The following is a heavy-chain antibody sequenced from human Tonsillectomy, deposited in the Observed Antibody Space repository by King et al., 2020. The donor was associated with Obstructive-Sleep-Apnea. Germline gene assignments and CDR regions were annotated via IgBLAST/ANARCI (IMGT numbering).Heavy chain of an antibody. CDR1: GFTVSSNY. CDR3: ARDQTIVGATRAEYFHH. CDR2: IYSGGST. Sequence: VQLVESGGGLVQPGGSLRLSCAASGFTVSSNYMSWVRQAPGKGLEWVSVIYSGGSTYYADSVKGRFTISRDNSKNTLYLQMNSLSAEDTAVYYCARDQTIVGATRAEYFHHWGQGTLVTVSS. J-gene: IGHJ1*01. D-gene: IGHD1-26*01. V-gene: IGHV3-66*01.